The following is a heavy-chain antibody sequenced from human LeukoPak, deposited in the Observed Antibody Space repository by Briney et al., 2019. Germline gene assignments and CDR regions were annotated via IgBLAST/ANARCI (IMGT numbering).Heavy chain of an antibody. D-gene: IGHD2-2*01. CDR2: MNPNSGNT. V-gene: IGHV1-8*01. CDR1: GYTFTSYD. Sequence: ASVKVSCKAFGYTFTSYDSNWVRQATGQGLEWMGCMNPNSGNTGYAQKFQGRVTMTRNTSISTAYMELSSLRSEDTAVYYCARGRSVPAAMSLFRTHYYYYYMDVWGKGTTVTISS. J-gene: IGHJ6*03. CDR3: ARGRSVPAAMSLFRTHYYYYYMDV.